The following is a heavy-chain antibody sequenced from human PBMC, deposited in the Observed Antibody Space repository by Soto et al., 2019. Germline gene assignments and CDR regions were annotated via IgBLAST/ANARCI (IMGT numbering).Heavy chain of an antibody. Sequence: SVKVSCKASGGTFSSYAISWVRQAPGQGLEWMGGIIPIFGTANYAQKFQGRVTITADESTSTAYMELSSLRSEDTAVYYCARGEMDSSSWYYYYYGMDVWGQGTTVTVSS. V-gene: IGHV1-69*13. CDR2: IIPIFGTA. J-gene: IGHJ6*02. CDR3: ARGEMDSSSWYYYYYGMDV. CDR1: GGTFSSYA. D-gene: IGHD6-13*01.